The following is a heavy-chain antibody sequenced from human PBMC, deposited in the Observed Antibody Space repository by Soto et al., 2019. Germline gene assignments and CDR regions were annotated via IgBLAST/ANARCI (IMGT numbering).Heavy chain of an antibody. Sequence: EVQLVESGGGLVQPGGSLRLSCAASGFTFSDHYMDWVRQAPGKGLEWVGRTRNKANSYTTEYAASVKGRFTVSRDDSKNLLFLQMNSLKTEDTAVYYCARITVAGRAGLAYWGQGTLVAVSS. D-gene: IGHD6-19*01. J-gene: IGHJ4*02. V-gene: IGHV3-72*01. CDR2: TRNKANSYTT. CDR3: ARITVAGRAGLAY. CDR1: GFTFSDHY.